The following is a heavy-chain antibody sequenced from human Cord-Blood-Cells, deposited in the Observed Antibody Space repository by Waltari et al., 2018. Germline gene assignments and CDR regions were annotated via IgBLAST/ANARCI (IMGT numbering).Heavy chain of an antibody. V-gene: IGHV3-74*01. CDR3: ARDRGYSYGYWYFDL. CDR1: GFTFSSYW. J-gene: IGHJ2*01. D-gene: IGHD5-18*01. Sequence: EVQLVESGGGLVQPGGSLRLSCAASGFTFSSYWMHWVGQAPGKGLVWVSRINSDGSSTSYADSVKGRFTISRDNAKNTLYLQMNSLRAEDTAVYYCARDRGYSYGYWYFDLWGRGTLVTVSS. CDR2: INSDGSST.